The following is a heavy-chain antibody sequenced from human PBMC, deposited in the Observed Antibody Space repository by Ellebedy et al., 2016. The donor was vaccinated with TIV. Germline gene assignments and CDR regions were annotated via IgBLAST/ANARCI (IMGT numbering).Heavy chain of an antibody. Sequence: GESLKISCATSGFTFRNSALHWVRQAPGKGLEWVAVISYDGSKKYYADSVKGRFTISRSNSESTLHLQMNSLRPDDTAVYYCARGGELRYFDWPFDYWGQGTLVTVSS. CDR3: ARGGELRYFDWPFDY. D-gene: IGHD3-9*01. J-gene: IGHJ4*02. CDR1: GFTFRNSA. V-gene: IGHV3-30*04. CDR2: ISYDGSKK.